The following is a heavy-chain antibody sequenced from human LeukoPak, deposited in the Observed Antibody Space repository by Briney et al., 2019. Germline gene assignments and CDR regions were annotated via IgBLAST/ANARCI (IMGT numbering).Heavy chain of an antibody. CDR2: IYYSGST. D-gene: IGHD5-18*01. V-gene: IGHV4-59*01. CDR3: ARGDVDTAMAGDY. CDR1: GGSISSYY. Sequence: PSETLSLTCTVSGGSISSYYWSWIRQPPGKGLEWTGYIYYSGSTNYNPSLKSRVTISVDTSKNQFSLKLSSVTAADTAVYYCARGDVDTAMAGDYWGQGTLVTVSS. J-gene: IGHJ4*02.